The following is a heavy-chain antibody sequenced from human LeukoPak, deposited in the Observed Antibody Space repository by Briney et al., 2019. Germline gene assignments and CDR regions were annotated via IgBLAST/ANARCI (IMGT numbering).Heavy chain of an antibody. CDR3: ARVKSSGFYFDY. Sequence: PSETLSLTRTVSGGSISSYYWSWIRQPPGKGLEWIGYIYYSGSTNYNPSLKSRVTISVDTSKNQFSLKLSSVTAADTAVYYCARVKSSGFYFDYWGQGTLVTVSS. V-gene: IGHV4-59*01. D-gene: IGHD6-19*01. CDR1: GGSISSYY. J-gene: IGHJ4*02. CDR2: IYYSGST.